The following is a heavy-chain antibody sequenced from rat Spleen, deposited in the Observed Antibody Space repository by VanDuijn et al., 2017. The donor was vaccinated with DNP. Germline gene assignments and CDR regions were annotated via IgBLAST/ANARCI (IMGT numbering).Heavy chain of an antibody. CDR2: ITSSGGST. D-gene: IGHD5-1*01. CDR1: GFTFNKYW. V-gene: IGHV5-31*01. Sequence: EVQLVKSGGDLVQPGRSLKLSCVASGFTFNKYWMTWIRQVPGKGLEWVAAITSSGGSTYYPDSVKGRFTISRDNAKNTLYLQMNSLRSEDTATYYCARGSGTYYWYFDFWGPGTMVTVSS. CDR3: ARGSGTYYWYFDF. J-gene: IGHJ1*01.